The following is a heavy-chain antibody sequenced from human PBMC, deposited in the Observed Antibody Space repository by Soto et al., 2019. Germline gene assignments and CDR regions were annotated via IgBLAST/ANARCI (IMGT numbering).Heavy chain of an antibody. V-gene: IGHV1-8*01. CDR3: AREKVGAVDY. D-gene: IGHD1-26*01. J-gene: IGHJ4*02. Sequence: QVQLVQSGAEVKKPGASVKVSCKASGYTFTSYDINWVRQATGQGLEWMGWMNPNSGNTGYAQKFXGXVXMXXNTSISTAYMELSSQRAEDTAVYYCAREKVGAVDYWGQGTLVTVSS. CDR2: MNPNSGNT. CDR1: GYTFTSYD.